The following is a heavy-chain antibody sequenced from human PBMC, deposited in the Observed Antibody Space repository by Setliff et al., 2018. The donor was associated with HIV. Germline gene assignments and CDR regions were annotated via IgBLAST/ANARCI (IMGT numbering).Heavy chain of an antibody. CDR2: IDDSGSI. Sequence: SETLSLTCAVYTESLTRYDWAWIRQSPEKGLEWIGEIDDSGSIIYNPSLQSRVTTSVDTSKNQFSLKVRSLTAADTGLYYCARVKSIKTTLVRLWPRFDLWGQGTQVTVS. J-gene: IGHJ5*02. CDR3: ARVKSIKTTLVRLWPRFDL. V-gene: IGHV4-34*01. CDR1: TESLTRYD. D-gene: IGHD3-10*01.